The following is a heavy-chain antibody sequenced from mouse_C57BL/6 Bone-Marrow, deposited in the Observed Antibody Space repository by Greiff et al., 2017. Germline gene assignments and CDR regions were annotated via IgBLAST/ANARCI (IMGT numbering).Heavy chain of an antibody. Sequence: QVQLQQPGTELVKPGASVKLSCKASGYTFTSYWMHWVKQRPGQGLEWIGNINPSNGGTNYNEKFKSKATLTVAKSSSTAYMQLSSLTSVDSAVYYCAREGGNYDAGFAYWGQGTLVTVSA. V-gene: IGHV1-53*01. D-gene: IGHD2-4*01. CDR3: AREGGNYDAGFAY. J-gene: IGHJ3*01. CDR2: INPSNGGT. CDR1: GYTFTSYW.